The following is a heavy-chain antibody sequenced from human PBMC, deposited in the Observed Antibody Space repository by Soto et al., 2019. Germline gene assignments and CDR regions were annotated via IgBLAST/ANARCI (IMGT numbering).Heavy chain of an antibody. V-gene: IGHV1-69*01. CDR2: IIPNFGAP. D-gene: IGHD1-20*01. CDR3: AAPARDFNCPFYQHSGLDV. Sequence: QVQLVQSGPEVKKTGSSMKVSCKASGGPFRGYGLNWVRQAPGQGLEWIGGIIPNFGAPNYAQKCQGRVSIIADEVTTTIYMELKGLRSEDTAVYYCAAPARDFNCPFYQHSGLDVWGQGTRITVSS. J-gene: IGHJ6*02. CDR1: GGPFRGYG.